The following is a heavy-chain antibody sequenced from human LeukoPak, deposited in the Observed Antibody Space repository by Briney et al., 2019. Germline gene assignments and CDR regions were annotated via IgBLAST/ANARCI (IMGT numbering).Heavy chain of an antibody. D-gene: IGHD4-17*01. Sequence: PSETLSLTCAVYGGAFSGYYWSWIRPPPGKGLELIGEINHSGSTNYNPSLKSRVTISVDTSKNQFSLKLSSVTAADTAVYYCARDFYGDPYGMDVWGQGTTVTVSS. V-gene: IGHV4-34*01. CDR1: GGAFSGYY. CDR3: ARDFYGDPYGMDV. CDR2: INHSGST. J-gene: IGHJ6*02.